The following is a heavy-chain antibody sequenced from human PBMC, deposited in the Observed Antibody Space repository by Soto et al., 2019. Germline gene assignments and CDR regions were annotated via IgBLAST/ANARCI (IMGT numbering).Heavy chain of an antibody. J-gene: IGHJ4*02. CDR1: GGSINSFA. Sequence: QVQLVQSGAEVKRPGSSVKVSCKASGGSINSFAVSWVRQAPGQGLEWMGGIIPVLGTSKYAQKFQDRVTITADGSTNIVYMELSSLRFEDTAMYYCARVTIGSSGWYSDYWGQGALVTVSS. CDR2: IIPVLGTS. CDR3: ARVTIGSSGWYSDY. V-gene: IGHV1-69*01. D-gene: IGHD6-19*01.